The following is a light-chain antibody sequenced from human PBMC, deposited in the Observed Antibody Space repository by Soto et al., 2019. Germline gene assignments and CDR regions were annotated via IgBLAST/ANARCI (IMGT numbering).Light chain of an antibody. CDR2: KAS. V-gene: IGKV1-5*03. CDR3: QQYNTYVT. J-gene: IGKJ4*01. CDR1: QSINSW. Sequence: DIQMTQSPSTLSASVGDRVTITCRASQSINSWLAWYQQKPGKAPKLLIYKASSLESGVPSRFSGSGSGTEVTLTISSLQSDDVATYYCQQYNTYVTFGGGTKVEIK.